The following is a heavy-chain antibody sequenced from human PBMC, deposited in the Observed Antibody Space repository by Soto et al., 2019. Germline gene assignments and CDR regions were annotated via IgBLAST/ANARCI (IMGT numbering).Heavy chain of an antibody. J-gene: IGHJ4*01. V-gene: IGHV4-30-2*01. CDR2: IYHSGST. D-gene: IGHD3-10*01. CDR3: ARDYCGSGVPYYFDY. Sequence: PSETLSLTCAVSGGSISSGGYSWGWIRQPPGKGLEGIGYIYHSGSTYYNPSLKSRVTISVDRSKNQYSLKLSSVTATDTAVYYCARDYCGSGVPYYFDYWGQGTLVTVSS. CDR1: GGSISSGGYS.